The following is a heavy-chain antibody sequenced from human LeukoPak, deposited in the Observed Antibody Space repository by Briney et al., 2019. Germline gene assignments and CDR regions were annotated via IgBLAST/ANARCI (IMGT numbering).Heavy chain of an antibody. Sequence: GGSLRLSCAASGFTFSSYAMSWVRQAPGKGLEWVSAISGSGGSTYYADSVKGRFTISRDNSKNTLYLQMNSLRAEDTAVYYCARGPPVLRFLEWLSSYWGQGTLVTVSS. J-gene: IGHJ4*02. D-gene: IGHD3-3*01. CDR3: ARGPPVLRFLEWLSSY. CDR2: ISGSGGST. CDR1: GFTFSSYA. V-gene: IGHV3-23*01.